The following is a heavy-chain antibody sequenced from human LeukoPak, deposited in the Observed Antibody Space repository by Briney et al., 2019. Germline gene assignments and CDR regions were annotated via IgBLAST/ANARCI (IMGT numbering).Heavy chain of an antibody. J-gene: IGHJ4*02. D-gene: IGHD1-26*01. CDR3: ARDTRDGGSDY. V-gene: IGHV1-2*06. CDR2: INPNSGGT. Sequence: ASVKVSCKASGYTFTGYYMHWVRQAPGQGLEWVGRINPNSGGTNYAQKFQGRVTMTRDTSISTAYMERSRLRADDTAVYYCARDTRDGGSDYWGQGTLVTVSS. CDR1: GYTFTGYY.